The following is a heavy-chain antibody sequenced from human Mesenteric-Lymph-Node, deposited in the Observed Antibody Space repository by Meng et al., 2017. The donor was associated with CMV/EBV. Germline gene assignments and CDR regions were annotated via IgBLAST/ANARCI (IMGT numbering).Heavy chain of an antibody. D-gene: IGHD2/OR15-2a*01. CDR1: GVSVTSGAYH. CDR2: IYGTGIT. V-gene: IGHV4-61*08. CDR3: AKSRSSTPGIVDD. Sequence: QADPQGAGPGLVKPSGTLSLTCIVSGVSVTSGAYHWSWIRQSPGKGLEWIGYIYGTGITIYNPSLKSRVTILLETSKNQFSLKLNSVTTADTAVYYCAKSRSSTPGIVDDWGQGTLVTVSS. J-gene: IGHJ4*02.